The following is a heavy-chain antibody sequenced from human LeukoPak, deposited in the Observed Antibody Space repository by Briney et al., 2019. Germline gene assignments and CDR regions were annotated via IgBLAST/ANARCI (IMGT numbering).Heavy chain of an antibody. CDR1: GYTFTSYG. CDR2: ISAYNGNT. CDR3: ARVRDRRGPSPNPRDNTREPANMITFGGVIVLPDY. Sequence: ASVKVSCKASGYTFTSYGISWVRQAPGQGLEWMGWISAYNGNTNYAQKLQGRVTMTTDTSTSTAYMELRSLRSDDTAVYYCARVRDRRGPSPNPRDNTREPANMITFGGVIVLPDYWGQGTLVTVSS. V-gene: IGHV1-18*01. J-gene: IGHJ4*02. D-gene: IGHD3-16*02.